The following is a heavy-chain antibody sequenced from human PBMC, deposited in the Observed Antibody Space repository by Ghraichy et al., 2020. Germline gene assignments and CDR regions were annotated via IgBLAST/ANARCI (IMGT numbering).Heavy chain of an antibody. J-gene: IGHJ4*02. CDR2: MNPDGSAR. Sequence: GVLNISCAASGFTFSNSWMNWVRQALGKGLEWVASMNPDGSARYHADSVKGRFTISRDNAKNSLFLQMNSLRADDTAVYYCARDVGWSAFDFWAQGTMVTVSS. D-gene: IGHD1-26*01. CDR1: GFTFSNSW. CDR3: ARDVGWSAFDF. V-gene: IGHV3-7*03.